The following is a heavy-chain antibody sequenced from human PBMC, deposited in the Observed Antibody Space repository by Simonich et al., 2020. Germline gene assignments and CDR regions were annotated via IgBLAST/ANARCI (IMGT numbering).Heavy chain of an antibody. CDR2: INPNSGGT. Sequence: QVQLVQSGAEVKKPGASVKVSCKASGYTFTGYYMHWVRQAPGQGLEWMGGINPNSGGTNYAQKFKGRVTMTRDTAISTAYMELSRLRSDDTAVYYCARVSGGTAMVTSTFDIWGQGTMVTVSS. CDR1: GYTFTGYY. CDR3: ARVSGGTAMVTSTFDI. J-gene: IGHJ3*02. V-gene: IGHV1-2*02. D-gene: IGHD5-18*01.